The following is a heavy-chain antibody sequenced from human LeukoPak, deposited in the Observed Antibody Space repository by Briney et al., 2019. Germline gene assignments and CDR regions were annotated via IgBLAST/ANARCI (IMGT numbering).Heavy chain of an antibody. CDR1: GGTFSSYA. CDR3: ARGDYDFWSGYPFDY. CDR2: INPNSGGT. D-gene: IGHD3-3*01. J-gene: IGHJ4*02. V-gene: IGHV1-2*02. Sequence: ASVKVSCKASGGTFSSYAISWVRQAPGQGLEWMGWINPNSGGTNYAQKLQGRVTMTRYASISTAYMELSRLRSDDTAVYYCARGDYDFWSGYPFDYWGQGTLVTVSS.